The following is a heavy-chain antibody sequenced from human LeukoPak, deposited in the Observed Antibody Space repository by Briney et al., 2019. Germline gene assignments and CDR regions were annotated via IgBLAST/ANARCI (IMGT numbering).Heavy chain of an antibody. J-gene: IGHJ1*01. CDR2: ISSSSSYI. Sequence: GGSLRLSCAASGFTFSSYSMNWVRQAPGKGLEWVSSISSSSSYIYYADSVKGRFTISRDNAKNSLYLQMNSLRAEDTAVYYCARDVKTDYYDSSGHPDVYPEYFQHWGQGTLVTVSS. CDR1: GFTFSSYS. CDR3: ARDVKTDYYDSSGHPDVYPEYFQH. D-gene: IGHD3-22*01. V-gene: IGHV3-21*01.